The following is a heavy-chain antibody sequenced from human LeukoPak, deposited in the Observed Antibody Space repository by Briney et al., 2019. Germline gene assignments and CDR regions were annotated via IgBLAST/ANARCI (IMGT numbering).Heavy chain of an antibody. Sequence: PGGSLRLSCAASGFTFSSYAMSWVRQAPGKGLEWVSAISGSGGSTYYADSVKGRFTISRDNSKNTLYLQMNSLRAEDTAVYYCAKDPRVGYCSSNSCYNGYFDYWGQGTLVTVSS. J-gene: IGHJ4*02. CDR3: AKDPRVGYCSSNSCYNGYFDY. D-gene: IGHD2-2*02. CDR1: GFTFSSYA. V-gene: IGHV3-23*01. CDR2: ISGSGGST.